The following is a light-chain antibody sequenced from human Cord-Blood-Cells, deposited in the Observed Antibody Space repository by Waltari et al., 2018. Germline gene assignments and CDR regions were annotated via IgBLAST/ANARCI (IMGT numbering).Light chain of an antibody. Sequence: SSELTQDPAVSVALGQTVRITCQGDSLRSYYASWYQQKPGQAPVLVIYGKNNRPSGIPDRFSGSSSGNTASLTITGAQAEDEADYYCNSRDSSGNPHVVFGGGTKLTDL. CDR2: GKN. V-gene: IGLV3-19*01. CDR3: NSRDSSGNPHVV. J-gene: IGLJ2*01. CDR1: SLRSYY.